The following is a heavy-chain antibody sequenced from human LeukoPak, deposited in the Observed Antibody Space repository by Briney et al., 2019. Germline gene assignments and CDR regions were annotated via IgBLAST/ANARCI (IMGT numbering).Heavy chain of an antibody. CDR3: ARVRYNWNELYYYYMDV. Sequence: GGSLRLSCAASGFTFSSYSMNWVRQAPGKGLERVSSISSSSSYIYYADSVKGRFTISRDNAKNSLYLQMNSLRAEDTAVYSCARVRYNWNELYYYYMDVWGKGTTVTVSS. CDR2: ISSSSSYI. CDR1: GFTFSSYS. J-gene: IGHJ6*03. D-gene: IGHD1-20*01. V-gene: IGHV3-21*01.